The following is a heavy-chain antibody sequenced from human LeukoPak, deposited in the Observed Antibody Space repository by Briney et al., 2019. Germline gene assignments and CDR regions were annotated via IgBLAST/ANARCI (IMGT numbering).Heavy chain of an antibody. CDR1: GGTFSSYS. CDR2: IIPIFGTA. J-gene: IGHJ4*02. D-gene: IGHD3-22*01. Sequence: ASVKVSCKASGGTFSSYSITWVRQAPGQGLEWMGGIIPIFGTANYAQKFQGRVTITTDESTSTAYMELSSLRSEDTAVYYCARVPRDYYDSSGHYFDYWGQGTLVTVSS. CDR3: ARVPRDYYDSSGHYFDY. V-gene: IGHV1-69*05.